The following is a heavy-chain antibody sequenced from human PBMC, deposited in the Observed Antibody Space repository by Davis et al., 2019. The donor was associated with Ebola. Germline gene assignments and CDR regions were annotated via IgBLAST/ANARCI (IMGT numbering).Heavy chain of an antibody. CDR2: IYHSGST. D-gene: IGHD4-11*01. CDR3: ARDRKGTTSNYGFPSWFDP. V-gene: IGHV4-38-2*02. J-gene: IGHJ5*02. Sequence: PSETLSLTCAVSGYSISSGYYWGWIRQPPGKGLEWIGSIYHSGSTYYNPSLKSRVTISVDTSKNQFSLKLSSVTAADTAVYYCARDRKGTTSNYGFPSWFDPWGQGTLVTVSS. CDR1: GYSISSGYY.